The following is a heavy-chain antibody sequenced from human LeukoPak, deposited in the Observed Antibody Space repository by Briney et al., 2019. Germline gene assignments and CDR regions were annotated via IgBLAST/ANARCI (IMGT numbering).Heavy chain of an antibody. J-gene: IGHJ6*03. V-gene: IGHV3-11*01. CDR1: GFTFSDYY. Sequence: PGGSLRLSCAASGFTFSDYYMSWIRQAPGKGLEWVSSISRSGSTKYYADSVKGRFTISRDNAKNSLFLQMNSLRAEDTAVYYCARVLRYCSGGNCCSGGLGYMDVWGKGTTVTISS. CDR2: ISRSGSTK. D-gene: IGHD2-15*01. CDR3: ARVLRYCSGGNCCSGGLGYMDV.